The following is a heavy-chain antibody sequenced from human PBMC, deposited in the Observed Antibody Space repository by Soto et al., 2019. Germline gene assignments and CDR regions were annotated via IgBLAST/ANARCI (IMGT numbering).Heavy chain of an antibody. CDR2: IFTRDSET. Sequence: GESLKISCKGPGHLFNNHWIGWVRQTPGKGLEWMGLIFTRDSETKTSPSFQGHVSFSVDNSINTVYLQWTSLKTTDTGIYFCARGYLDFWGQGTLVTVSS. J-gene: IGHJ4*02. CDR3: ARGYLDF. CDR1: GHLFNNHW. V-gene: IGHV5-51*01.